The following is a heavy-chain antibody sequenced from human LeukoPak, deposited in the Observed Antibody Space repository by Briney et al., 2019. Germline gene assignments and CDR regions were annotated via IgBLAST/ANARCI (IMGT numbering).Heavy chain of an antibody. CDR1: GFTFSSYE. CDR3: ARLDYYGSGSYFDY. CDR2: ISSSGSTI. J-gene: IGHJ4*02. D-gene: IGHD3-10*01. V-gene: IGHV3-48*03. Sequence: GGSLRLSCAASGFTFSSYEMNWVRQAPGKGLEWVSYISSSGSTIYYADSVKGRFTISRDNARNSLYLQMNSLRAEDTAVYYCARLDYYGSGSYFDYWGQGTLVAVSS.